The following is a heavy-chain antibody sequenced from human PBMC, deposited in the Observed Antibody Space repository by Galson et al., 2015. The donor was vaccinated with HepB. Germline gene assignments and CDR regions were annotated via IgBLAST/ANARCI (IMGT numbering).Heavy chain of an antibody. V-gene: IGHV3-30*04. D-gene: IGHD2-2*01. CDR2: ISYDGSNK. J-gene: IGHJ4*02. CDR1: GFTFSSYA. Sequence: SLRLSCAASGFTFSSYAMHWVRQAPGKGLEWVAVISYDGSNKYYADSVKGRFTISRDNSKNTLYLQMNSLRAEDTAVYYCARSPECSSTSCYGIRQRYFDYWGQGTLVTVSS. CDR3: ARSPECSSTSCYGIRQRYFDY.